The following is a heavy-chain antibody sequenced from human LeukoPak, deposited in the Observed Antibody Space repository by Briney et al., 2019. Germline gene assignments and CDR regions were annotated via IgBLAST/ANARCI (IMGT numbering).Heavy chain of an antibody. J-gene: IGHJ5*02. CDR1: GGSIRSSYYY. CDR3: ARERRWFDP. V-gene: IGHV4-39*07. CDR2: IYDSGST. Sequence: SETLSLTCTVSGGSIRSSYYYWGWIRQPPGKGLEWIGSIYDSGSTYYNPSLKSRVTISVDTSKNQFSLKLNSVTAADTAVYYCARERRWFDPWGQGTLVTVSS.